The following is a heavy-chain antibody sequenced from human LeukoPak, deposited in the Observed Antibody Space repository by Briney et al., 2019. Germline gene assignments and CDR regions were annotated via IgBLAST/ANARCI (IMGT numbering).Heavy chain of an antibody. CDR1: GYTFTNYG. J-gene: IGHJ4*02. CDR2: ISANNGEI. V-gene: IGHV1-18*04. Sequence: ASVKVSCKASGYTFTNYGISWVRQPPGQRLEWVSWISANNGEIRYAQNFQGRVTMTTDTSTTTAYMELSSMRSDDTAVYYCARVPPSAHQLFCSDYWGQGTQVTVSS. D-gene: IGHD2-2*01. CDR3: ARVPPSAHQLFCSDY.